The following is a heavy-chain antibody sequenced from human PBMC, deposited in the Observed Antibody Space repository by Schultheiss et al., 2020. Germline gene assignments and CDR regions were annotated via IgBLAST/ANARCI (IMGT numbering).Heavy chain of an antibody. CDR1: GFTFSNYA. J-gene: IGHJ4*02. V-gene: IGHV3-30-3*01. D-gene: IGHD5-18*01. CDR3: AREGVGAYSYGYDY. CDR2: ISYDGTNT. Sequence: GESLKISCAASGFTFSNYAMHWVRQAPGKGLEWVAVISYDGTNTYYADSVKGRFTISRDNAKNSLYLQMNSLRAEDTAVYYCAREGVGAYSYGYDYWGQGTLVTVSS.